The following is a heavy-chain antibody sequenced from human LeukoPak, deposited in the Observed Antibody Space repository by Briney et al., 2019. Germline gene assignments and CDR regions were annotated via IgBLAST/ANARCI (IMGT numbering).Heavy chain of an antibody. CDR1: GFTFSSYS. D-gene: IGHD4-17*01. Sequence: PGGSLRLSCAASGFTFSSYSMNWVRQAPGKGLEWVSSTSSSSSYIYYADSVKGRFTISGDNAKNSLYLQMNSLRAEDTAVYYCARDRGHGDDGEVYWGQGTLVTVSS. CDR3: ARDRGHGDDGEVY. CDR2: TSSSSSYI. J-gene: IGHJ4*02. V-gene: IGHV3-21*01.